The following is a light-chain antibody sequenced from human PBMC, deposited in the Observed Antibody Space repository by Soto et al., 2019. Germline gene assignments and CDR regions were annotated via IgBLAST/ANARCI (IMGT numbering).Light chain of an antibody. CDR2: RVS. Sequence: EVLLTQSPPSLPVPLGQPASISCRSGQSLVHSDGYTYLSWFHQRPGQSPRRLIYRVSNRDSGVPNRFSGSGSGTDFTLRISSLQPEDFATYYCQQSYSTPGFGGGTKVAIK. CDR1: QSLVHSDGYTY. J-gene: IGKJ4*01. V-gene: IGKV2-30*02. CDR3: QQSYSTPG.